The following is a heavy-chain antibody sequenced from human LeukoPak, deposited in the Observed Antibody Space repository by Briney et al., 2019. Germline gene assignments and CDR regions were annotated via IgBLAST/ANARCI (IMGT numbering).Heavy chain of an antibody. D-gene: IGHD5-18*01. CDR2: IRSKAYGGTT. CDR1: GFTFGDYA. CDR3: TRERNSYGYEVIGY. V-gene: IGHV3-49*03. Sequence: GGSLRLSCTASGFTFGDYAMSWFRQAPGKGLEWVGFIRSKAYGGTTEYAASVKGRFTISRDDSKSIAYLQMNSLKTEDTAVYYCTRERNSYGYEVIGYWGQGTLVTVSS. J-gene: IGHJ4*02.